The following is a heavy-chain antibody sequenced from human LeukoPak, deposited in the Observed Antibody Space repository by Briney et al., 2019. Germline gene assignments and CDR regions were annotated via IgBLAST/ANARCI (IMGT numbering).Heavy chain of an antibody. CDR3: ASLGPTVTTLSGSFDI. CDR2: INPNSGGT. CDR1: GYTFTDYY. D-gene: IGHD4-17*01. J-gene: IGHJ3*02. Sequence: GASVKVSCKASGYTFTDYYMHWVRQAPGQGLEWMGRINPNSGGTNYAQKFQVRVTMTRDTSISKAYMELSRLRSDDTAVYYCASLGPTVTTLSGSFDIWGQGTMVTVSS. V-gene: IGHV1-2*06.